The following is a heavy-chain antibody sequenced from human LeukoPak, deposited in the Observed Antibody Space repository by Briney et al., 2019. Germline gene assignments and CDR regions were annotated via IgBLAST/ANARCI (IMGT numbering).Heavy chain of an antibody. D-gene: IGHD6-6*01. V-gene: IGHV4-59*11. CDR2: IYYSGST. CDR1: GGSISSHY. J-gene: IGHJ5*02. Sequence: SATLSLTCTVSGGSISSHYWSWIRQPPGKGLEWIGYIYYSGSTNYSPSLESRVTISVDTSKNQFSLKLSSVTAADTAVYYCARDCRYSSSSFRWFDPWGQGTLVTVSS. CDR3: ARDCRYSSSSFRWFDP.